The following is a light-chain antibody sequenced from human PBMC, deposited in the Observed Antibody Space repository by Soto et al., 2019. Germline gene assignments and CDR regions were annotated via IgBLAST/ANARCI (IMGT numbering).Light chain of an antibody. CDR2: EVS. J-gene: IGLJ2*01. V-gene: IGLV2-8*01. CDR3: SSYAGSNGVI. Sequence: QSALTQPASVSGSPGQSITISCTETSSDVGGYNSVSWYQQHPGKAPKLMTYEVSKRPSGVPDRFSGSKSGNTASLTVSGLQAEDEADYYCSSYAGSNGVIFGGGTKLTVL. CDR1: SSDVGGYNS.